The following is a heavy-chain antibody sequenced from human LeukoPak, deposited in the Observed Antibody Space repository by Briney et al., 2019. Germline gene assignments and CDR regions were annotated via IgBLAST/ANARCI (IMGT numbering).Heavy chain of an antibody. Sequence: SETLSLTCTVSGGSISSSSYYWGWIRQPPGKGLEWIGYIYYSGSTNYNPSLKSRVTISVDTSKNQFSLKLSSVTAADTAVYYCARSRVYYYYYMDVWGKGTTVTISS. CDR1: GGSISSSSYY. CDR3: ARSRVYYYYYMDV. J-gene: IGHJ6*03. CDR2: IYYSGST. V-gene: IGHV4-61*05.